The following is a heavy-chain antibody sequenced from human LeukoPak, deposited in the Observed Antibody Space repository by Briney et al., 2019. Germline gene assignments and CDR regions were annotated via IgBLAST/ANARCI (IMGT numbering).Heavy chain of an antibody. Sequence: GGSLRLSCAASGFIFSDFYMDWVRQAPGKGPEWVGCIRDKANNYITEYAASVKDRFTISRDDSRYSLFLQMSSLTTEDTALYFCARGDVWGSYPLFSWGRGTLVTVSS. CDR1: GFIFSDFY. CDR3: ARGDVWGSYPLFS. D-gene: IGHD3-16*02. J-gene: IGHJ5*02. V-gene: IGHV3-72*01. CDR2: IRDKANNYIT.